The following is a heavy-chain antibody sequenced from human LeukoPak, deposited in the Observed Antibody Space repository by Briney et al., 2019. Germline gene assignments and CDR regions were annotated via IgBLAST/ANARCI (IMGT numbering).Heavy chain of an antibody. V-gene: IGHV3-74*01. CDR3: TTNYYDSSGYQYYYYYMDV. CDR2: INSDGSST. D-gene: IGHD3-22*01. CDR1: GFTFSSYW. Sequence: GGSLRLSCAASGFTFSSYWMHWVRQAPGKGLVWVSRINSDGSSTSYADSVKGRFTISRDNAKNTLYLQMNSLKTEDTAVYYCTTNYYDSSGYQYYYYYMDVWGKGTTVTVSS. J-gene: IGHJ6*03.